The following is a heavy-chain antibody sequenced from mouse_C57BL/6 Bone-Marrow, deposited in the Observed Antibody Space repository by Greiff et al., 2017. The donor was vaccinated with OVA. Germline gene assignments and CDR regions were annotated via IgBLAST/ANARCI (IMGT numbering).Heavy chain of an antibody. CDR3: ARDEMDYDAY. D-gene: IGHD2-4*01. CDR2: ISDGGSYT. V-gene: IGHV5-4*01. J-gene: IGHJ2*01. CDR1: GFTFSSYA. Sequence: EVKLQESGGGLVKPGGSLKLSCAASGFTFSSYAMSWVRQTPEKRLEWVATISDGGSYTYYPDNVKGRFTISRDNAKNNLYLQMSHLKSEDTAMYYCARDEMDYDAYWGQGTTLTVSS.